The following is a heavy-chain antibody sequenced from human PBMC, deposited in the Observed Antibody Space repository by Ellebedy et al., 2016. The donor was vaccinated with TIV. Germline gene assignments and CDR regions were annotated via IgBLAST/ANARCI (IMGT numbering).Heavy chain of an antibody. J-gene: IGHJ4*02. V-gene: IGHV5-51*01. CDR1: GYSFTSYW. CDR2: IYPGDSDT. D-gene: IGHD5-24*01. Sequence: GESLKISCKGSGYSFTSYWIGWVRQMPGKGLEWMGIIYPGDSDTRYSPSFQGQVTISADKSTSTAYLQWSSLGASDTAMYYCARLGSNYLQSPHFDLWGQGTLVTVSS. CDR3: ARLGSNYLQSPHFDL.